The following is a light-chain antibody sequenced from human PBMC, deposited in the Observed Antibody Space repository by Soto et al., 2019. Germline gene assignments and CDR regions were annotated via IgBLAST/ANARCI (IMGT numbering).Light chain of an antibody. J-gene: IGKJ1*01. V-gene: IGKV1-12*01. Sequence: DIQMTQSPSSVSASVGDRVTITCRASQGINTWLAWFQQKPGKAPRLLIYTASTLQSGVPSRFSGSGSGTDFTLTITSLQPEDFATYFCQQANTFPWTFGQGTRVEIK. CDR1: QGINTW. CDR3: QQANTFPWT. CDR2: TAS.